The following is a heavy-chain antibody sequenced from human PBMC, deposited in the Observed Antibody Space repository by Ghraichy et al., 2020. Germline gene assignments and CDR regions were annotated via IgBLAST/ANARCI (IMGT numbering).Heavy chain of an antibody. CDR1: GASIRTYF. Sequence: SQTLSLTCTVSGASIRTYFWSWIRQPPGKGLEWIGDIFYSGSTNYNPSLKSRVTISVDASNNQFSLNLSSVTAADTAVYYCARMGGYKAPLWYWGQGPLVPVSS. CDR3: ARMGGYKAPLWY. V-gene: IGHV4-59*01. D-gene: IGHD3-10*01. CDR2: IFYSGST. J-gene: IGHJ4*02.